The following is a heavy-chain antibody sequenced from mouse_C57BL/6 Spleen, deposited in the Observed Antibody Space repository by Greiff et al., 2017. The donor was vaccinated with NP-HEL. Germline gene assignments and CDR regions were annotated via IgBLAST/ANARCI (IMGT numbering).Heavy chain of an antibody. J-gene: IGHJ4*01. CDR2: IDPSDSET. CDR3: ASFGKYYAMDD. Sequence: QVQLQQPGAELVRPGSSVKLSCKASGYTFTSYWMHWVKQRPIQGLEWIGNIDPSDSETHYNQKFKDKATLTVDKSSSTAYMQLSSLTSEDSAVYYCASFGKYYAMDDWGQGTSVTVYS. CDR1: GYTFTSYW. V-gene: IGHV1-52*01. D-gene: IGHD4-1*01.